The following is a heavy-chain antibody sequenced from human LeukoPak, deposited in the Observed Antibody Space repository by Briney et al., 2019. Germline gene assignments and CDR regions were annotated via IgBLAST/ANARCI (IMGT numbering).Heavy chain of an antibody. Sequence: GGSLRLSCAVSGLTVRSYWTSWIRKAPRKGLEWVANINQDGSDKYFVDSVKGRFTISRDNAKNSLHLQMNTLRGEDTAVYYCARERDGRFFDYWGQGTLVTVSS. CDR1: GLTVRSYW. CDR3: ARERDGRFFDY. D-gene: IGHD5-24*01. CDR2: INQDGSDK. J-gene: IGHJ4*02. V-gene: IGHV3-7*01.